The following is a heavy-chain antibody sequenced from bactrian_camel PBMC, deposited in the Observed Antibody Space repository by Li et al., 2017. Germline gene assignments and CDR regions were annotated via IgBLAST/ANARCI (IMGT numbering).Heavy chain of an antibody. D-gene: IGHD7*01. Sequence: VQLVESGGGSVQAGGSLRLSCTEFRTQSSGTDGSTNCMAWFRQAPGKEREAVAHIYSGEDSALYADSVKGRFTISRHGNTINLQMNSLSTEDTAVYYCAADGGKYGGPYCDSSYEFAYWGQGTQVTVS. V-gene: IGHV3S54*01. CDR1: RTQSSGTDGSTNC. CDR3: AADGGKYGGPYCDSSYEFAY. J-gene: IGHJ4*01. CDR2: IYSGEDSA.